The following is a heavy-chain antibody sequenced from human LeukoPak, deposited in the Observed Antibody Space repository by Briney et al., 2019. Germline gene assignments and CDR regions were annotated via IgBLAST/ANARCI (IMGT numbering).Heavy chain of an antibody. D-gene: IGHD1-1*01. J-gene: IGHJ6*02. CDR1: GGTFSSYA. Sequence: ASVTVSFTASGGTFSSYAISWVRQAPGQGLEWMGRIIPIFGIANYAQKFQGRVTITADKSTSTAYMELSSLRSEDTAVYYCARRNEDYYYGMDVWGQGTTVTVSS. CDR2: IIPIFGIA. V-gene: IGHV1-69*04. CDR3: ARRNEDYYYGMDV.